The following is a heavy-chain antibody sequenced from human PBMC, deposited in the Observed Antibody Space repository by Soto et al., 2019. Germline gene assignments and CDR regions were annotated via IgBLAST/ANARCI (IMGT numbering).Heavy chain of an antibody. D-gene: IGHD3-3*01. V-gene: IGHV3-30*04. J-gene: IGHJ6*02. Sequence: GGSLRLSCTASGFTFSIYAMHWVRQAPGKGLEWVSIISFDGKNIDYARSVRGRFTISRDNAKNTLYLQMNGLRAEDTAVYYCAKDGQSGFWSGYYLDVWGQGTTVTVSS. CDR1: GFTFSIYA. CDR3: AKDGQSGFWSGYYLDV. CDR2: ISFDGKNI.